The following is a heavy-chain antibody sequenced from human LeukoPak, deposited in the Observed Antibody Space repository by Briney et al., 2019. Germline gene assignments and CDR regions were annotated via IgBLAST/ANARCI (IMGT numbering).Heavy chain of an antibody. CDR2: INPDGSDT. CDR1: GFTFSNHC. V-gene: IGHV3-74*01. D-gene: IGHD1-7*01. Sequence: SGGSLRLSCAASGFTFSNHCLHWVRQVPEKGLLWVSRINPDGSDTFYADSVKGRFTISRDNSKNTVFLQMNRLRAEDMALYYCAKDMGTTPYYLDYWGQGILVTVSS. J-gene: IGHJ4*02. CDR3: AKDMGTTPYYLDY.